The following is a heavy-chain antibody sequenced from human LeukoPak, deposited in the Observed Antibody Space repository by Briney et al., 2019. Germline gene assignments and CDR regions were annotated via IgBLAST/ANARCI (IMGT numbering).Heavy chain of an antibody. V-gene: IGHV1-46*01. CDR2: INPSGGST. Sequence: AASVTVSCKASGYTFTSYYMHWVRQAPGQGLEWMGIINPSGGSTSYAQKFQGRVTMTRDTSTSTVYMELSSLRSEDTAVYYCAKGHDYGDPDDAFDIWGQGTMVTVSS. D-gene: IGHD4-17*01. CDR1: GYTFTSYY. CDR3: AKGHDYGDPDDAFDI. J-gene: IGHJ3*02.